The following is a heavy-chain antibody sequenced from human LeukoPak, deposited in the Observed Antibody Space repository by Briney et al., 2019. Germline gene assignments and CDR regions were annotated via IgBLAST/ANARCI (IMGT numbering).Heavy chain of an antibody. V-gene: IGHV3-48*04. J-gene: IGHJ4*02. D-gene: IGHD3-10*01. Sequence: GGSLRLSCAASGFTFSSYSMNWVRQAPGKGLEWVSYISSSSSTIYYADSVKGRFTISRDNAKNSLYLQMNSLRAEDTAVYYYARDTYYYGSGEPGEVYFDYWGQGTLVTVSS. CDR2: ISSSSSTI. CDR3: ARDTYYYGSGEPGEVYFDY. CDR1: GFTFSSYS.